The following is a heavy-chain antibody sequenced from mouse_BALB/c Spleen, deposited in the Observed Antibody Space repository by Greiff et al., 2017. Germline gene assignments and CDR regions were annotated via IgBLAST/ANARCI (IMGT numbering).Heavy chain of an antibody. CDR3: ASNYRYDGPWFAY. Sequence: QLQQSGPELVKPGASVKMSCKASGYTFTSYVMHWVKQKPGQGLEWIGYINPYNDGTKYNEKFKGKATLTSDKSSSTAYMELSSLTSEDSAVYYCASNYRYDGPWFAYWGQGTLVTVSA. V-gene: IGHV1-14*01. CDR1: GYTFTSYV. CDR2: INPYNDGT. D-gene: IGHD2-14*01. J-gene: IGHJ3*01.